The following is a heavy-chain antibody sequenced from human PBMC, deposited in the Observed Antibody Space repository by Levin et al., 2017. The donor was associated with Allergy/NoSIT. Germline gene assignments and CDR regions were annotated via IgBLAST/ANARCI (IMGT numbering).Heavy chain of an antibody. V-gene: IGHV3-30*04. CDR3: ARDYVFGERDYYYYGMDV. CDR2: ISYDGSNK. CDR1: GFTFSSYA. J-gene: IGHJ6*02. D-gene: IGHD3-10*02. Sequence: GGSLRLSCAASGFTFSSYAMHWVRQAPGKGLEWVAVISYDGSNKYYADSVKGRFTISRDNSKNTLYLQMNSLRAEDTAVYYCARDYVFGERDYYYYGMDVWGQGTTVTVSS.